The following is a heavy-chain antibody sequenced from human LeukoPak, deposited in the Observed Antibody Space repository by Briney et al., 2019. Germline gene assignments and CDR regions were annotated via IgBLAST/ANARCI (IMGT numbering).Heavy chain of an antibody. CDR2: IYPGDSDT. J-gene: IGHJ4*02. CDR1: RYIFTSYW. V-gene: IGHV5-51*01. Sequence: GEALQISCKGSRYIFTSYWIGLVRQMPGQGLELVGIIYPGDSDTRYSPSFQGQVTISADKSSSTAYLQWSSLKASDTAMYYCARGELWLEYWGQGTLVTVSS. D-gene: IGHD3-16*01. CDR3: ARGELWLEY.